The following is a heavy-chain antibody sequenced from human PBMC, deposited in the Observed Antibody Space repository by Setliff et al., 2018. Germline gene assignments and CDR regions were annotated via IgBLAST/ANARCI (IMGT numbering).Heavy chain of an antibody. CDR1: GFTFSYAW. CDR3: TTDPSTKFGGVIGAAFDI. D-gene: IGHD3-16*01. J-gene: IGHJ3*02. Sequence: GGSLRLSCAVSGFTFSYAWMHWVRQAPGKGREWVGRIKSKTDGGSIDYAAPVKDRFTISRDDSKATLYLYMDSLKTEDIAVYYCTTDPSTKFGGVIGAAFDIWGQGKMVTVSS. V-gene: IGHV3-15*07. CDR2: IKSKTDGGSI.